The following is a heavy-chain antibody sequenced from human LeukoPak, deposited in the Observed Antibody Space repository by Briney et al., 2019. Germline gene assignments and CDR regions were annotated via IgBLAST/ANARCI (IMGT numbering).Heavy chain of an antibody. CDR1: GFTFNSYA. Sequence: GGSLRLSCAASGFTFNSYAMSWVRQAPGTGLVWFFAIGGSGDNTYYADSVKGRFTISRDNSKNTLYLQMNSLRAEDTAVYYCAKDRLGYDSLGKFFDYWGQGTLVTVSS. V-gene: IGHV3-23*01. CDR2: IGGSGDNT. CDR3: AKDRLGYDSLGKFFDY. J-gene: IGHJ4*02. D-gene: IGHD3-22*01.